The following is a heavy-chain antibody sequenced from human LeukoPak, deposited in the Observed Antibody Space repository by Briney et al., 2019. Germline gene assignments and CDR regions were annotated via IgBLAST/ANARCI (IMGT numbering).Heavy chain of an antibody. D-gene: IGHD3-3*01. CDR1: GFTFSSYA. CDR2: ISGSGGST. CDR3: AKDEPITIFGVVIIFDY. V-gene: IGHV3-23*01. J-gene: IGHJ4*02. Sequence: GGSLRLSCAASGFTFSSYAMSWVRQAPGKGLEWVSAISGSGGSTYYADSVKGRFTISRDNSKNTLYLQMNSLRAEDTAVYYCAKDEPITIFGVVIIFDYWGQGTLVTVSS.